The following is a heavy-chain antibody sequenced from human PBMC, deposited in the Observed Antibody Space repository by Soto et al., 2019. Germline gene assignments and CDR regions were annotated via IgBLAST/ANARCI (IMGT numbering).Heavy chain of an antibody. CDR2: ISCSGEGT. D-gene: IGHD4-17*01. V-gene: IGHV3-23*01. Sequence: PGGSLRLSCAASGFTFNIYAMSWVRQAPGKGLEWVSGISCSGEGTDYADSVEGRFTISRDNANNTLYLQMNSLRADDTALYYCAKDMKWGGMTTIHYFDSWGQGTLVTVSS. J-gene: IGHJ4*02. CDR3: AKDMKWGGMTTIHYFDS. CDR1: GFTFNIYA.